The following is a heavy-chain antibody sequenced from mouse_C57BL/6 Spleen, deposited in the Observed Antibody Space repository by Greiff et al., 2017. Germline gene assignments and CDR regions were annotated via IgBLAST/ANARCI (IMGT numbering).Heavy chain of an antibody. V-gene: IGHV1-50*01. CDR3: ARRDTTVLDY. Sequence: QVQLQQPGAELVKPGASVKLSCKASGYTFTSYWMQWVKQRPGQGLEWIGEIDPSDSYTNYNQKFKGKATLTVATSSSTAYMQLSSLTSEDSAVYYCARRDTTVLDYWGQGTSVTVSS. CDR1: GYTFTSYW. D-gene: IGHD1-1*01. J-gene: IGHJ4*01. CDR2: IDPSDSYT.